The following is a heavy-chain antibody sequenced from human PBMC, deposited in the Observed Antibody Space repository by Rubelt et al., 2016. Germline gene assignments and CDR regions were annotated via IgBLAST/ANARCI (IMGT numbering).Heavy chain of an antibody. D-gene: IGHD6-19*01. CDR2: IYYSGST. V-gene: IGHV4-59*08. CDR3: ARGWRWLSFSNYGMDV. Sequence: QVQLQESGPGLVKPSETLSLTCTVSGGSISGYYWSWIRQSPEKGLEWIGYIYYSGSTNYNPSLKSRVTISLDTSKNQFSRRLSSGPAADTAVYYCARGWRWLSFSNYGMDVWGQGTTVTVSS. CDR1: GGSISGYY. J-gene: IGHJ6*02.